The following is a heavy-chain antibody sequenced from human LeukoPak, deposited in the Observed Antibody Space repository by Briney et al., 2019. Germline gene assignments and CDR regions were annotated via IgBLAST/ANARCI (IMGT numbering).Heavy chain of an antibody. CDR1: GFIISGDS. V-gene: IGHV3-48*01. CDR3: VRDNPRCCGVVPANIDDY. CDR2: ISRDSGIK. Sequence: GGSLRLSCAASGFIISGDSMNWVRQAPGKGLEWIAYISRDSGIKYYADSVRGRFTISRDNAKNSLYLQMHSLRAEDTAVYYCVRDNPRCCGVVPANIDDYWGQGTLVTVSS. J-gene: IGHJ4*02. D-gene: IGHD2-15*01.